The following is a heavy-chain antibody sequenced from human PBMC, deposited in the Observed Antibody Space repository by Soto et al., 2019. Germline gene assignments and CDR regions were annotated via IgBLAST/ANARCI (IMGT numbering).Heavy chain of an antibody. D-gene: IGHD2-2*02. CDR1: GYSFTSYW. CDR2: IDPSDSYT. V-gene: IGHV5-10-1*01. Sequence: GESLKISCKGSGYSFTSYWISWVRQMPGKGLEWMGRIDPSDSYTNYSPSFQGHVTISADKSISTSYLQWSSLKASDTAMYYCARRTRGYCSSTSCYKNYYYGMDVWGRGTTVTVSS. CDR3: ARRTRGYCSSTSCYKNYYYGMDV. J-gene: IGHJ6*02.